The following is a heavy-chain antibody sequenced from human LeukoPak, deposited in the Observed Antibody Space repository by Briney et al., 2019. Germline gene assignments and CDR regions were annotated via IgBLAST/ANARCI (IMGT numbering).Heavy chain of an antibody. CDR3: ASPGARGYDSSGYYPFDY. CDR2: IYYSGST. D-gene: IGHD3-22*01. V-gene: IGHV4-39*01. J-gene: IGHJ4*02. Sequence: PSETLSLTCTVSGGSISSSSYYWGWIRQPPGKGLEWIGSIYYSGSTYYNPSLKSRVTISVDTSKNQFSLKLSSVTAAYTAVYYCASPGARGYDSSGYYPFDYWGQGTLVTVSS. CDR1: GGSISSSSYY.